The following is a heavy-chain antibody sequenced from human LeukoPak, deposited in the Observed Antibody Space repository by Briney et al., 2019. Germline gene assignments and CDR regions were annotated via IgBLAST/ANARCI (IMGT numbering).Heavy chain of an antibody. Sequence: PGPSLTLSCAASGFTFSSYAMHWVRGAPGKGLEWVAVISYDGNNKYYADSVKGRFIISRDNSKNTLYLQMSSLRAEETAIYYCAKDQADCSGSSCSYDAIDVWGQGTTITVSS. CDR2: ISYDGNNK. V-gene: IGHV3-30*18. D-gene: IGHD2-2*01. CDR1: GFTFSSYA. J-gene: IGHJ6*02. CDR3: AKDQADCSGSSCSYDAIDV.